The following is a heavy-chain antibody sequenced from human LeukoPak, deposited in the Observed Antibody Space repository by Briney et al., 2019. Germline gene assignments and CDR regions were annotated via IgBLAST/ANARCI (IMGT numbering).Heavy chain of an antibody. J-gene: IGHJ5*02. Sequence: PSETLSLTCSVSSGSITSYYWSWIRQPAGKGLEWIGRIYTSGSTNYNPSLKSRVTMSVDTSKNQFSLKLSSVTAADTAVYYCASDSSGWYGNNWFDPWGQGTLVTVSS. D-gene: IGHD6-19*01. CDR2: IYTSGST. V-gene: IGHV4-4*07. CDR1: SGSITSYY. CDR3: ASDSSGWYGNNWFDP.